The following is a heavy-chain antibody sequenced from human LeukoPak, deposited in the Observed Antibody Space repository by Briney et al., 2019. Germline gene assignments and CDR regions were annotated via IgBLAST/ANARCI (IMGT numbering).Heavy chain of an antibody. J-gene: IGHJ4*02. CDR1: GFTFSSHA. CDR3: ARDEGVVLVPSYYFDY. Sequence: GGSLRLSCAASGFTFSSHAMHWVRQAPGRGLEWVAVIWYDGSSQYYADSVKGRFTISRDNSKNTLYLQMNSLRVEDTAVYYCARDEGVVLVPSYYFDYWGQGTLVTVSS. V-gene: IGHV3-33*01. CDR2: IWYDGSSQ. D-gene: IGHD3-3*01.